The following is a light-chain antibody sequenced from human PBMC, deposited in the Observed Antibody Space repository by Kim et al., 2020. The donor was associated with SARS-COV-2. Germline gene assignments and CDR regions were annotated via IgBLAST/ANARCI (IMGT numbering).Light chain of an antibody. V-gene: IGLV2-23*01. CDR3: CSYAGSIV. CDR1: SSDGGSYNL. CDR2: EGS. Sequence: PGQSITLSCTGTSSDGGSYNLVSWYQKHPGKAPKLMIYEGSKRPSGVSNRFSGSKSGNTASLTISGLQAEDEADYYCCSYAGSIVFGGGTQLTVL. J-gene: IGLJ3*02.